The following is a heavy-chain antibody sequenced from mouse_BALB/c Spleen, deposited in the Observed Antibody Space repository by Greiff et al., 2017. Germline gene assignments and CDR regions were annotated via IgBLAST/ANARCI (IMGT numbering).Heavy chain of an antibody. D-gene: IGHD2-1*01. CDR2: ISYSGST. V-gene: IGHV3-2*02. CDR3: ARSPVIYYDAMDY. CDR1: GYSITSDYA. J-gene: IGHJ4*01. Sequence: EVKLLESGPGLVKPSQSLSLTCTVTGYSITSDYAWNWIRQFPGNKLEWMGYISYSGSTSYNPSLKSRISITRDTSKNQFFLQLNSVTTEDTATYYCARSPVIYYDAMDYWGQGTSVTVSS.